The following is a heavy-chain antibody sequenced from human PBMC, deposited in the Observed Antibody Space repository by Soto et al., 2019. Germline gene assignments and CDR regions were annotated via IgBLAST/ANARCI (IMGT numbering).Heavy chain of an antibody. D-gene: IGHD6-19*01. J-gene: IGHJ3*02. CDR3: TKGTWLDI. V-gene: IGHV3-23*01. Sequence: EGQLLESGGGLVQPGGSLRLSCAASGFTFGSHDMSWVRQAPGKVLEWVSSISVSDPDTYYADSVKGRFTLSRDISKNTLFLQMDSLRAEDTALYYCTKGTWLDIWGQGTMVTVSS. CDR1: GFTFGSHD. CDR2: ISVSDPDT.